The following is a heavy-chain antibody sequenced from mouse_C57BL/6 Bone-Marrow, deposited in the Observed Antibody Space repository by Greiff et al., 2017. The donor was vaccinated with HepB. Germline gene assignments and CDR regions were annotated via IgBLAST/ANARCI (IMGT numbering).Heavy chain of an antibody. Sequence: EVQLQESGGGLVKPGGSLKLSCAASGFTFSSYAMSWVRQTPEKRLEWVATISDGGSYTYYPDNVKGRFTISRDNAKNNLYLQMSHLKSEDTAMYYCARVITTVVAFDYWGQGTTLTVSS. CDR2: ISDGGSYT. D-gene: IGHD1-1*01. CDR3: ARVITTVVAFDY. CDR1: GFTFSSYA. J-gene: IGHJ2*01. V-gene: IGHV5-4*01.